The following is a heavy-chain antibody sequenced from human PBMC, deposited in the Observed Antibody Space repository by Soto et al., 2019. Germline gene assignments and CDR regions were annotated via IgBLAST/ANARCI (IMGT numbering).Heavy chain of an antibody. V-gene: IGHV4-4*02. D-gene: IGHD7-27*01. Sequence: QVQLQESGPGLVKPSGTLSLTCAVSSGSISSSNWWSWVRQPPGKGLEWIGEIYHSGSTNYNPSLKSRVTISVDKSKNQFSLKLSSVTAADTAVYYCARDPVSNWGSVDYYYYGMDVWGQGTTVTVSS. J-gene: IGHJ6*02. CDR2: IYHSGST. CDR1: SGSISSSNW. CDR3: ARDPVSNWGSVDYYYYGMDV.